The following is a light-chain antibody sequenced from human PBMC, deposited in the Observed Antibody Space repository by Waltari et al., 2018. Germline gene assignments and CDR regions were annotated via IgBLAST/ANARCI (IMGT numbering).Light chain of an antibody. CDR3: LQYNGEPRM. J-gene: IGKJ1*01. Sequence: DIQMTQSPSTLSASVGDRVTIPCRASQNINTWLAWHQQKPGKAPKLLIYKASTLESGGPSRFSGSGSGTEYTLTISSLQPDDFATYYCLQYNGEPRMFGQGTKVEVK. V-gene: IGKV1-5*03. CDR1: QNINTW. CDR2: KAS.